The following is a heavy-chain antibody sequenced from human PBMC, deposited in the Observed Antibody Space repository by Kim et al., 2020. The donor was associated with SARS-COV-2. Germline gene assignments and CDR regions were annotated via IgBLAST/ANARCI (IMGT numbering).Heavy chain of an antibody. Sequence: SETLSLTCAVYGGSFSGYYWSWIRQPPGKGLEWIGEINHSGSTNYYPSLKSRVTISVDTSKNQFSLKLSSVTAADTAVYYCSRRHDYVWGSYRYTGPSGYYFDYWGQGTLVTVSS. D-gene: IGHD3-16*02. CDR1: GGSFSGYY. CDR3: SRRHDYVWGSYRYTGPSGYYFDY. J-gene: IGHJ4*02. CDR2: INHSGST. V-gene: IGHV4-34*01.